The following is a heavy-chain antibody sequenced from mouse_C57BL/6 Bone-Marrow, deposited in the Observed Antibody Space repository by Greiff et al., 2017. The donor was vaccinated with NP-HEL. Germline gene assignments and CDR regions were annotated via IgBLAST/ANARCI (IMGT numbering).Heavy chain of an antibody. Sequence: QVQLKESGAELARPGASVKLSCKASGYTFTSYGISWVKQRTGQGLEWIGEIYPRSGNTYYNEKFKGKATLTADKSSSTAYTELRSLTSEDSAVYFCAKPTTPKARWYFDVWGTGTTVTVSS. CDR2: IYPRSGNT. J-gene: IGHJ1*03. CDR1: GYTFTSYG. D-gene: IGHD3-1*01. V-gene: IGHV1-81*01. CDR3: AKPTTPKARWYFDV.